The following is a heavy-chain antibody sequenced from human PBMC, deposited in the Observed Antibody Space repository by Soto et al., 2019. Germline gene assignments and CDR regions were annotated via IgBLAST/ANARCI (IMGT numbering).Heavy chain of an antibody. J-gene: IGHJ4*02. V-gene: IGHV3-23*01. CDR3: AKDYDDLRYYFDY. D-gene: IGHD3-16*01. CDR2: ISGSGGKT. Sequence: GGSLRLSCAASGFTFSSYAMDWVRHAPGKGLEWVSAISGSGGKTYYAESVKGRFTISRDSSKNTLFLQMNSLRAEDTAVYYCAKDYDDLRYYFDYWGQGTLVTVSS. CDR1: GFTFSSYA.